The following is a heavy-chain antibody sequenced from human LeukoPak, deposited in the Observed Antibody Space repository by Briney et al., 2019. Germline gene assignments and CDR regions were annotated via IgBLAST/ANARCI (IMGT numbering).Heavy chain of an antibody. V-gene: IGHV5-51*01. J-gene: IGHJ4*02. CDR3: ARRRDSSGYYRSYYFDY. CDR2: IYPGDSDS. CDR1: GYSFTSYW. D-gene: IGHD3-22*01. Sequence: GESLKISCKGSGYSFTSYWIGWVRQMPGKGLEWMGIIYPGDSDSRYSPSFQGQVTISADKSISTAYLQWSSLKASDTAMYYCARRRDSSGYYRSYYFDYWGQGTLVTVSS.